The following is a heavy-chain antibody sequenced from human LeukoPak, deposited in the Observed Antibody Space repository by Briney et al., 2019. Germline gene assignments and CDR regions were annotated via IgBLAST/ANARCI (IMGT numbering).Heavy chain of an antibody. CDR2: INPNSGGT. Sequence: ASVKVSCKASGYTFTGYYMHWVRQAPGQGLEWMGWINPNSGGTNYAQKFQGRVTMTRDTSISTAYMEVSRLRSDDTAVYYCARVFYAKDIVVVPAYYYYYLHVWGKGTTVTVSS. D-gene: IGHD2-2*01. J-gene: IGHJ6*03. CDR1: GYTFTGYY. CDR3: ARVFYAKDIVVVPAYYYYYLHV. V-gene: IGHV1-2*02.